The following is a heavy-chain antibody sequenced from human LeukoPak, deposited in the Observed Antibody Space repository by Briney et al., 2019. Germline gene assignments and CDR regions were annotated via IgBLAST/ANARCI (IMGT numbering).Heavy chain of an antibody. CDR2: IYYSGST. D-gene: IGHD1-1*01. CDR1: GGSISSYY. Sequence: SETLSLTCTVSGGSISSYYWSWIRQPPGKGLEWIGYIYYSGSTNYNPSLKSRVTISVDTSKNQFSLKLSSVTAADTAVYYCARLGRHQTYDGWYFDYWGQGTLVTVSS. J-gene: IGHJ4*02. CDR3: ARLGRHQTYDGWYFDY. V-gene: IGHV4-59*01.